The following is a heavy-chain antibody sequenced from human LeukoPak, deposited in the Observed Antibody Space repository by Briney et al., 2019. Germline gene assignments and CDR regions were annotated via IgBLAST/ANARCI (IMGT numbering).Heavy chain of an antibody. V-gene: IGHV4-61*02. J-gene: IGHJ5*02. CDR3: ARDDCSSTSCDEVNWFDP. Sequence: SETLSLTCTVSGGSISSGSNYWIWIRQPAGKGLEWIGRIYSSGSTNYNPSLKSRVTISVDTSKNQFSLKLSSVTAADTAVYYCARDDCSSTSCDEVNWFDPWGQGTLVTVSS. D-gene: IGHD2-2*01. CDR1: GGSISSGSNY. CDR2: IYSSGST.